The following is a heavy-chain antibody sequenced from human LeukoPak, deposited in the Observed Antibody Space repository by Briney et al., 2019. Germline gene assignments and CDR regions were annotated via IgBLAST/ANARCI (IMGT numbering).Heavy chain of an antibody. J-gene: IGHJ4*02. CDR1: GFTFSSYW. D-gene: IGHD4-17*01. CDR2: INSDGSST. CDR3: ARESTEYYFDY. Sequence: GGPLRLSCAASGFTFSSYWMHWVRQAPGKGLVWVSRINSDGSSTSYADSVKGRFTISRDNAKNTLYLQMNSLRAEDTAVYYCARESTEYYFDYWGQGTLVTVSS. V-gene: IGHV3-74*01.